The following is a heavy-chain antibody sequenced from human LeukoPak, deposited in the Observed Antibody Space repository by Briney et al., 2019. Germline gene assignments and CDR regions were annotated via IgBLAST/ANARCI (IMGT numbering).Heavy chain of an antibody. V-gene: IGHV4-59*03. J-gene: IGHJ5*02. CDR3: ATSGATTVTTWGGSWFDP. D-gene: IGHD4-17*01. CDR1: GDSIRSYY. CDR2: IYYTGVT. Sequence: PSETLSLTCTVSGDSIRSYYWSWIRQPPGKGLEWIGYIYYTGVTNYSPSLKSRVTMSADTSKNQFSLKLSSVTAAVTAVYYCATSGATTVTTWGGSWFDPWGQGTLVTVSS.